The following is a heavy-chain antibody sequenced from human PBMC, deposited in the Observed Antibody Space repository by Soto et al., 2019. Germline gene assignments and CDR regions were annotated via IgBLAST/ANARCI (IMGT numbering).Heavy chain of an antibody. V-gene: IGHV1-18*04. Sequence: QVQLVQSGAEVKKPGASVKVSCKASGYTFTSYGITWVRQAPGQGLEWMGWISDYNGNTNYAQKLQGRVTMTTDTPTRTACMELRSLRSDDTAVYYCARGGSSSWYYYYGMDVWGQGTTVTVSS. D-gene: IGHD6-13*01. CDR2: ISDYNGNT. J-gene: IGHJ6*02. CDR1: GYTFTSYG. CDR3: ARGGSSSWYYYYGMDV.